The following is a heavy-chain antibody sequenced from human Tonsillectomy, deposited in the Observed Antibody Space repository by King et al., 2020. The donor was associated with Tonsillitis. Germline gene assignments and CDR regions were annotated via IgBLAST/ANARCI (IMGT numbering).Heavy chain of an antibody. J-gene: IGHJ4*02. D-gene: IGHD6-13*01. Sequence: QLQESGPGLVRPSETLSLTCTVSGGSISSSHYYWGLIRQPPGKGLEWIGSVSYNGNTYYNPSLKSPITISIDTSKNQFSLKLSSVTAADTALYYCARHRTGGAADPFDYWGQGILVTVSS. CDR1: GGSISSSHYY. CDR2: VSYNGNT. V-gene: IGHV4-39*07. CDR3: ARHRTGGAADPFDY.